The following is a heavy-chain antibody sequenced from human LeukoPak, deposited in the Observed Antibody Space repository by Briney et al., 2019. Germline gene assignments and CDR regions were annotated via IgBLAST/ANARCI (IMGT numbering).Heavy chain of an antibody. CDR3: AMPYYYGSGSYYNLAFDI. CDR2: IDPRDSYT. V-gene: IGHV5-10-1*01. J-gene: IGHJ3*02. D-gene: IGHD3-10*01. Sequence: GESLRISCKGSGYSFTSYWISWVRQMPGKGLEWMGRIDPRDSYTNYSPSFQGHVTISADKSISTAYLQWSSLKASDTAMYYCAMPYYYGSGSYYNLAFDIWGQGTMVTVSS. CDR1: GYSFTSYW.